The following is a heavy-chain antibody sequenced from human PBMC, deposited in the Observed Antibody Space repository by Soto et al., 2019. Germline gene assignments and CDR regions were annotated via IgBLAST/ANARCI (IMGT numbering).Heavy chain of an antibody. CDR1: GFTFSQYA. CDR3: AKDKYTDSVRKVWFFDY. D-gene: IGHD2-15*01. J-gene: IGHJ2*01. Sequence: EVQLLESGGGLVKPGGSLRLSCAASGFTFSQYAMRWVRLAPGKGLEWVSSISANGGITDYADSVKGRFTISRDNCQHILSLQMDSLRGDDTALYFCAKDKYTDSVRKVWFFDYWGRGTLVTVSS. CDR2: ISANGGIT. V-gene: IGHV3-23*01.